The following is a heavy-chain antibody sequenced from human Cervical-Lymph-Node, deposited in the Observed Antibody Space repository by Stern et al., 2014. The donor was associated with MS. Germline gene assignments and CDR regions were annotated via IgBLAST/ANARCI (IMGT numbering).Heavy chain of an antibody. Sequence: QDQLVQSGAEVKKPGSSVKVSCKASGGTFINHAISWVRQAPGQGLEWMGGFIPIFGTTDYAQKFQGRVTISADDSASTAYMELSSLRSQDTAVYYCARDNDDHGMDVWGQGTTVIVSS. CDR1: GGTFINHA. V-gene: IGHV1-69*12. CDR2: FIPIFGTT. J-gene: IGHJ6*02. CDR3: ARDNDDHGMDV. D-gene: IGHD2-8*01.